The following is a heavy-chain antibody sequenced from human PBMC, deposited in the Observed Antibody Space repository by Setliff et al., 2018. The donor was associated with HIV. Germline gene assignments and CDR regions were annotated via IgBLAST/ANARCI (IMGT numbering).Heavy chain of an antibody. Sequence: LRLSCVASGLPFYNYWMTWLRRAPGRGLEWVANIKQDGSDMHYIESVKGRFTIFRDNAKNSVFLQMNSLRAEDTGVYYCATQTGFYNSHWYDYWGQGTMVTSPQ. V-gene: IGHV3-7*01. CDR1: GLPFYNYW. CDR2: IKQDGSDM. D-gene: IGHD6-13*01. CDR3: ATQTGFYNSHWYDY. J-gene: IGHJ4*02.